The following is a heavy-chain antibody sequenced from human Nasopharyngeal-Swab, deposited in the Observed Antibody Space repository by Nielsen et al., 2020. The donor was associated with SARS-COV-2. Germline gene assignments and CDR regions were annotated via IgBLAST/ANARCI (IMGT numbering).Heavy chain of an antibody. V-gene: IGHV3-74*01. CDR1: GFTFSSYW. CDR2: INSDGSST. J-gene: IGHJ6*04. CDR3: ARAWQQLADV. D-gene: IGHD6-13*01. Sequence: GESLKISCAASGFTFSSYWMHWVRQAPGKGLVWVSRINSDGSSTSYADSVKGRFTISRDNAKNTLYLQMNSLRAEDTAVYYCARAWQQLADVWGKGTTVIVSS.